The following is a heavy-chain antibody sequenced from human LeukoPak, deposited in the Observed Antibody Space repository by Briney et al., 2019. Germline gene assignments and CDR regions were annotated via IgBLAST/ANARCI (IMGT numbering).Heavy chain of an antibody. J-gene: IGHJ5*02. CDR1: GGTFSSYA. V-gene: IGHV1-69*13. Sequence: SVKVSCKASGGTFSSYAISWVRQAPGQGLEWMGGIIPILGTANYAQKFQGRVTITADESTSTAYMELSSLRSEDTAVYYCASGDVDTAMDNNWFDPWGQGTLVTVSS. CDR2: IIPILGTA. CDR3: ASGDVDTAMDNNWFDP. D-gene: IGHD5-18*01.